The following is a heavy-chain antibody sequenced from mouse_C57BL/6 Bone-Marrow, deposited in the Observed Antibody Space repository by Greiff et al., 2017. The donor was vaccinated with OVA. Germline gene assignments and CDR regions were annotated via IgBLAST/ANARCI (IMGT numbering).Heavy chain of an antibody. V-gene: IGHV1-54*01. D-gene: IGHD2-1*01. J-gene: IGHJ1*03. CDR2: INPGSGGT. CDR1: GYAFTNYL. Sequence: QVQLQQSGAELVRPGTSVKVSCKASGYAFTNYLIEWVKQRPGKGLEWIGVINPGSGGTNYNEQFKGKATLTADKSSSTAYMQLSSLTSEDSAVYFCARSLLRYFDVWGTGTTVTVSS. CDR3: ARSLLRYFDV.